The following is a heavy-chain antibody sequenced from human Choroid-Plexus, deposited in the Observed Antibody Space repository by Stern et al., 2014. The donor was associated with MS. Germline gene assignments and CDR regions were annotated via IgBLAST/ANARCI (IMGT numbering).Heavy chain of an antibody. D-gene: IGHD2/OR15-2a*01. J-gene: IGHJ5*02. CDR2: VSYDGSNK. CDR3: AKDRHYLTYFFGH. CDR1: GFTFGSCA. Sequence: VQLVESGGGVVQPGRPLRLSCVASGFTFGSCAMHWVSQAPGKGLEWVAGVSYDGSNKYYADSVKGRFTISRDNSQNTLYMQMSSLRPEDTAVYYCAKDRHYLTYFFGHWGQGSLVTVSS. V-gene: IGHV3-30*18.